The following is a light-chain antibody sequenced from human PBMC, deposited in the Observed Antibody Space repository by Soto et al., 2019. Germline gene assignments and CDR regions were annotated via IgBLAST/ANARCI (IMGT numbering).Light chain of an antibody. V-gene: IGKV1-39*01. CDR3: KQSYTALSIT. CDR1: ESINRH. Sequence: DIQMTQSPSSLSASVGDRVTITCRASESINRHLNWYQQQPGKAPKLLIYAASSLQNGVPSRFRGGVSGTDFTLIITHLQPEDFATYYCKQSYTALSITFGQGTRLAIK. CDR2: AAS. J-gene: IGKJ5*01.